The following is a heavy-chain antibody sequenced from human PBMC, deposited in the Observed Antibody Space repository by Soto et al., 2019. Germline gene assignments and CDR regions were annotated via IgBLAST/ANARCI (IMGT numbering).Heavy chain of an antibody. J-gene: IGHJ2*01. CDR2: IQGDGSER. CDR3: AREDWYFDL. CDR1: GFTFSNYW. Sequence: EVQLVESGGGLVQPGGSLRLSCAASGFTFSNYWMSWVRQAPGKGLEWVANIQGDGSERYYVDSVKGRFTISRDNGENSVFLQMNSRRAEDTAVYYCAREDWYFDLWGRGTLVIVSS. V-gene: IGHV3-7*01.